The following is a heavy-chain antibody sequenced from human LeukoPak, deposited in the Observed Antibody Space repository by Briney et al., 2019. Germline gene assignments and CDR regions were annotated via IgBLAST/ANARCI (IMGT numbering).Heavy chain of an antibody. CDR3: ARGGSSLYYYYMDV. CDR1: GFTFDDYG. D-gene: IGHD6-13*01. J-gene: IGHJ6*03. V-gene: IGHV3-20*01. Sequence: GGSLRLSCAASGFTFDDYGMSWVRQAPGKGLEWVSGINWNGGSTGYADSVKGRFTISRDNAKNSLYLQMNSLRAEDTALYHCARGGSSLYYYYMDVWGKGTTVTVSS. CDR2: INWNGGST.